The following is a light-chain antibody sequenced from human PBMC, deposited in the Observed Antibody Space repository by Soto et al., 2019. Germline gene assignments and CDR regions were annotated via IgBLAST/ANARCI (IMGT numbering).Light chain of an antibody. CDR1: NVGSKT. CDR3: FSFTTTSTHV. J-gene: IGLJ1*01. Sequence: SYELTQPPSVSVAPGQTARITCGGNNVGSKTVHWCQQKPGQAPVVVVYDDSDRPSGIPERFSGSNSGNTAYLTISGLQVEDEAEYFCFSFTTTSTHVFGTGTKLTVL. CDR2: DDS. V-gene: IGLV3-21*02.